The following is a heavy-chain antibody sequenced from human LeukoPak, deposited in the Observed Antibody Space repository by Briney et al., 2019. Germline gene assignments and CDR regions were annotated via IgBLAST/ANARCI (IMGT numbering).Heavy chain of an antibody. D-gene: IGHD4-11*01. CDR2: INPNSGGT. CDR3: ARDKAVTTERTQYFHH. Sequence: GASVKVSCKASGYTFTGYYMHWVRQAPGQGLEWMGWINPNSGGTNYAQKFQGRVTMTRDTSISTAYMELSRLTSDDTAVYYCARDKAVTTERTQYFHHWGQGTLVTVSS. V-gene: IGHV1-2*02. J-gene: IGHJ1*01. CDR1: GYTFTGYY.